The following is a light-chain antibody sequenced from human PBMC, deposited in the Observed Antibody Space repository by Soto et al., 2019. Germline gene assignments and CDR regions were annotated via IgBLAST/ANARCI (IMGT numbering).Light chain of an antibody. Sequence: SYELTQPPSVSVAPGKTARITCGGNNIGSKSVHWYQQKPGQAPVLVIYYDSDRPSGIPERFSGSNSGNTATLTISRVEAGDDADYYCQVWDSSSDPVFGAGTKLNVL. J-gene: IGLJ2*01. V-gene: IGLV3-21*04. CDR3: QVWDSSSDPV. CDR2: YDS. CDR1: NIGSKS.